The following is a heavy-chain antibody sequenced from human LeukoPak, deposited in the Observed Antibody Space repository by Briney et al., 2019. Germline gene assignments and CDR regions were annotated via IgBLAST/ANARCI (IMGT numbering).Heavy chain of an antibody. CDR2: IYYSGST. CDR1: GGSISSSSYY. V-gene: IGHV4-39*07. D-gene: IGHD3-22*01. Sequence: SETLSLTCTVSGGSISSSSYYWGWIRQPPGKGLEWIGSIYYSGSTYYNPSLKGRVTISVDTSKNQFSLKLSSVTAADTAVYYCARERGGSSGYSFDYWGRGTLVTVSS. J-gene: IGHJ4*02. CDR3: ARERGGSSGYSFDY.